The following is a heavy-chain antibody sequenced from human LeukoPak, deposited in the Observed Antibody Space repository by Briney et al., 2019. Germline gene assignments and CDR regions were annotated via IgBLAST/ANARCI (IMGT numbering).Heavy chain of an antibody. J-gene: IGHJ4*02. V-gene: IGHV1-69*13. D-gene: IGHD6-19*01. Sequence: GASVKVSCTASGGTFSSYAISWVRQAPGQGLEWMGGIIPIFGTANYAQKFQGRVTITADESTSTAYKELSSLRSEDTAVYYCARVSKYSSGWFLDYWGQGTLVTVSS. CDR2: IIPIFGTA. CDR1: GGTFSSYA. CDR3: ARVSKYSSGWFLDY.